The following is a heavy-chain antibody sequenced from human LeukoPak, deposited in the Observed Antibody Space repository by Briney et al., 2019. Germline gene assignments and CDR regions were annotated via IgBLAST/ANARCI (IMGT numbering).Heavy chain of an antibody. D-gene: IGHD3-10*01. J-gene: IGHJ4*02. CDR2: ISSSSSYI. CDR1: GFTFSSYS. V-gene: IGHV3-21*01. CDR3: ARGAYGSGSYYKPVVYFDY. Sequence: PGGSLRLSCAASGFTFSSYSMNWVRQAPGKGLEWVSSISSSSSYIYYADSVKGRFTISRDNAKNSLYPQMNSLRAEDTAVYYCARGAYGSGSYYKPVVYFDYWGQGTLVTVSS.